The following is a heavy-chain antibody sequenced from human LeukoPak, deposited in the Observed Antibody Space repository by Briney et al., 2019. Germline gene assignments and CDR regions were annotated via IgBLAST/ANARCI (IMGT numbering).Heavy chain of an antibody. V-gene: IGHV1-18*01. CDR1: GYTFTRYG. CDR3: ARGRSPTVATGDDAFEI. J-gene: IGHJ3*02. D-gene: IGHD4-23*01. Sequence: ASVKVSCKASGYTFTRYGISWVRQAPGQGLEWMGWISAYNGNTNYAQKLQGRVTMTTDTSTSTAYMELRSLRSDDTAVYYCARGRSPTVATGDDAFEIWGQGTMVTVSS. CDR2: ISAYNGNT.